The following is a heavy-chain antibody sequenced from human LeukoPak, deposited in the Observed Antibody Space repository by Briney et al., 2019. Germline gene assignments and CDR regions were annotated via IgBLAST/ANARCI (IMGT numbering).Heavy chain of an antibody. V-gene: IGHV1-2*06. CDR2: INPNSGGI. Sequence: ASVKVSCKASGYTFTGYYMHWVRQAPGQGLEWMGRINPNSGGINYAQKFQGRVTMTRDTSISTAYMELSRLRSDGTAVYYCARVGSSSWTFDYWGQGTLVTVSS. CDR3: ARVGSSSWTFDY. CDR1: GYTFTGYY. J-gene: IGHJ4*02. D-gene: IGHD6-13*01.